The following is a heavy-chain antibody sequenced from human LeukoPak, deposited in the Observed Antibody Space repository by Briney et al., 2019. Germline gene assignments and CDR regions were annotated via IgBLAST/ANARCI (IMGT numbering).Heavy chain of an antibody. J-gene: IGHJ6*02. V-gene: IGHV1-2*02. CDR2: INPNSGGT. CDR1: GYTFTGYY. Sequence: GASVKVSCKASGYTFTGYYMHWVRQAPGQGLEWMGWINPNSGGTNYAQKFQGRVTMTRDTSISTAYMELSRLRSDDTAVYYCARAVVRGVRIYYYYGMDVWGQGTTVTVSS. D-gene: IGHD3-10*01. CDR3: ARAVVRGVRIYYYYGMDV.